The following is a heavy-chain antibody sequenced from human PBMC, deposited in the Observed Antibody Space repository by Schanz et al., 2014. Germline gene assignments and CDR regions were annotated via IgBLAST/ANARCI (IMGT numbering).Heavy chain of an antibody. J-gene: IGHJ4*02. V-gene: IGHV3-33*01. D-gene: IGHD3-3*01. CDR2: IWYDGSNK. Sequence: QVQLVESGGGVVQPGRSLRLSCAASGFTFSSYGMHWVRQAPGKGLEWVAVIWYDGSNKYYADSVKGRFTMSRDNAKNSVFLQMNSLRAEDTAVYYCVRDSFFAFDYWRQGTLVTVSS. CDR3: VRDSFFAFDY. CDR1: GFTFSSYG.